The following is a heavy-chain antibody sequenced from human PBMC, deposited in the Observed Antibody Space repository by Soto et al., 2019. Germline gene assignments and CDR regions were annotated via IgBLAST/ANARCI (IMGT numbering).Heavy chain of an antibody. D-gene: IGHD4-17*01. CDR1: GGSISYEYYH. V-gene: IGHV4-61*01. CDR3: ARVGYGHAYYYYYYMDV. CDR2: IHYSGST. J-gene: IGHJ6*03. Sequence: SETLSLTCTVSGGSISYEYYHWTWIRQSPGKGLEWIGYIHYSGSTNYNPSLKSRVTISVDTSKNQFSLKLSSVTAADTAVYYCARVGYGHAYYYYYYMDVWGKGTTVTVSS.